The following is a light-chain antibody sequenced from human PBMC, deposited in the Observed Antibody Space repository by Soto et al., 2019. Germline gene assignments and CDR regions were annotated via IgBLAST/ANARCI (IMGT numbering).Light chain of an antibody. CDR1: QGISTY. Sequence: DIQLTQSPSFLSASVGHRVTITCRASQGISTYLAWYQQKLGKAPKLLIYDASTLQSGVPYRFSGSRSGTEFTLTIRSLKPEDFATYYCQQINGYLELTCGGGNQVAIK. V-gene: IGKV1-9*01. CDR2: DAS. J-gene: IGKJ4*01. CDR3: QQINGYLELT.